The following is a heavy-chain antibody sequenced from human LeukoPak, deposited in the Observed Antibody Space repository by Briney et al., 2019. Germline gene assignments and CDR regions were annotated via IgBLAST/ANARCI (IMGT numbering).Heavy chain of an antibody. J-gene: IGHJ6*03. V-gene: IGHV1-69*01. D-gene: IGHD2-2*01. CDR1: GGTFSSYA. CDR3: ARNPGGCSSTSCSTGYYYYYMDV. Sequence: SVKVSCKASGGTFSSYAISWVRQAPGQGLEWMGGIIPIFGTANYAQKFQGRVTITADESTSTAYMELSSLRSEDTAVYCCARNPGGCSSTSCSTGYYYYYMDVWGKETTVTVSS. CDR2: IIPIFGTA.